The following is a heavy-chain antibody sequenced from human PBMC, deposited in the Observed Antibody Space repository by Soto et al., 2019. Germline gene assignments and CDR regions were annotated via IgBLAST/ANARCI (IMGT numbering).Heavy chain of an antibody. D-gene: IGHD3-9*01. CDR1: GFTFTSYA. J-gene: IGHJ4*02. CDR2: ITVGGDNT. CDR3: TKDGGSRDWLTVN. V-gene: IGHV3-23*01. Sequence: EVQLLESGGDLVQPGGSLRLSCAASGFTFTSYAMSWIRQAPGKGLEWVSAITVGGDNTYYADSVKGRFTISRDDSKNTLYLQMNSQRAEDTAFYYCTKDGGSRDWLTVNWGQGTLVNVSS.